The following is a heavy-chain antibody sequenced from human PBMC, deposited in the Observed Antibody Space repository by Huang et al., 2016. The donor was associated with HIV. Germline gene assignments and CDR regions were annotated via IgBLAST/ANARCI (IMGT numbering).Heavy chain of an antibody. CDR2: IGSSSSYI. D-gene: IGHD3-10*01. CDR1: GFTFTNYA. J-gene: IGHJ6*02. V-gene: IGHV3-21*06. CDR3: ARPQGDKVRGIIRSYYYYYGMDV. Sequence: EVQLVESGGGLVKPGGSLRLSCVASGFTFTNYAMNWVRQAPGNGLGWVSAIGSSSSYIYYADSVKGRFTISRDDAKNSLYLQMNSLRAEDTAVYYCARPQGDKVRGIIRSYYYYYGMDVWGRGTTVTVSS.